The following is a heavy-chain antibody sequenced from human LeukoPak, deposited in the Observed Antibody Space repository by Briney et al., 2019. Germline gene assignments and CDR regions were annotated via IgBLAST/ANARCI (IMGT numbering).Heavy chain of an antibody. CDR3: ARYLGYCGSMGCYTWFDP. J-gene: IGHJ5*02. D-gene: IGHD2-2*02. CDR2: IYYSWST. V-gene: IGHV4-59*01. CDR1: GGSISNYY. Sequence: PSETLSLTCTVSGGSISNYYWSWIRQPPGKGLEWIGYIYYSWSTNYNPSLKSQVTISLDTSKNQVSLKLGSVTSADTAAYYCARYLGYCGSMGCYTWFDPWGQGNLGTVS.